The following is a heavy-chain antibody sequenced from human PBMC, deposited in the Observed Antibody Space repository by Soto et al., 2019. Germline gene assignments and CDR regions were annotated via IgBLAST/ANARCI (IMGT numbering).Heavy chain of an antibody. CDR3: ARGLNGYLNYFDY. J-gene: IGHJ4*02. CDR1: GYTFTSYA. Sequence: GASVKVSCKASGYTFTSYAMHWVRQAPGQRLEWMGWINAGNGNTKYSQKFQGRVTITRDTSASTAYMELSSLRSEDTAVYYCARGLNGYLNYFDYWRQGTLVAVSS. CDR2: INAGNGNT. V-gene: IGHV1-3*01. D-gene: IGHD5-18*01.